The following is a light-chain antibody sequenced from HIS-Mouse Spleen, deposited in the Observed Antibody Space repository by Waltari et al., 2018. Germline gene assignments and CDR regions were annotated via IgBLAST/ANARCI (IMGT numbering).Light chain of an antibody. CDR2: RNN. Sequence: QSVLTQPPSASGTPGQRVTIPCSGSSSNIGRTYVYWYQQLPGTAPKLLIYRNNQRTSGVPDRFSGSKSGTSASLAISGLRSEDEADYYCAAWDDSLSGPVFGGGTKLTVL. V-gene: IGLV1-47*01. J-gene: IGLJ3*02. CDR3: AAWDDSLSGPV. CDR1: SSNIGRTY.